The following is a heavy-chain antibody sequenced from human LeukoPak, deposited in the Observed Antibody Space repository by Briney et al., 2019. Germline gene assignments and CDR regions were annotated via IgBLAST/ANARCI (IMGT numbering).Heavy chain of an antibody. V-gene: IGHV3-23*01. D-gene: IGHD2-15*01. CDR2: ISGSGGST. Sequence: GGSLRLSCAASGFTFSSYAMSWVRQAPGKGLEWVSAISGSGGSTYYADSVKGRFTISRDNSKNTLYLQMNSLRAEDTAVYYCAKSEYCSGGSCYLTRLDGAFDIWGQGTMVTVSS. CDR3: AKSEYCSGGSCYLTRLDGAFDI. CDR1: GFTFSSYA. J-gene: IGHJ3*02.